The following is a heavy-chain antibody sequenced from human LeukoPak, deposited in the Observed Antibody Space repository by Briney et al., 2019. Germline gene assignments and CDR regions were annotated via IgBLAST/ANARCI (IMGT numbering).Heavy chain of an antibody. J-gene: IGHJ4*02. CDR1: GFTFSSYA. CDR3: ARDQEGYSSSAGY. D-gene: IGHD6-13*01. V-gene: IGHV3-21*01. Sequence: GGSLRLSCAASGFTFSSYAMSWVRQAPGKGLEWVSSISSSSSYIYYADSVKGRFTISRDNAKNSLYLQMNSLRAEDTAVYYCARDQEGYSSSAGYWGQGTLVTVSS. CDR2: ISSSSSYI.